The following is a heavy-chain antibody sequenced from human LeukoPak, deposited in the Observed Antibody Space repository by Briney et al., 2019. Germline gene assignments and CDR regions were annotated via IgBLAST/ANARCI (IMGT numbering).Heavy chain of an antibody. V-gene: IGHV4-39*01. CDR3: ARHPNWFDP. Sequence: SETLSLTCTVSGGSINSNSYSWGWIRQPPGKGLEWIGSVFSSGTTYYNPSLKSRITMSVDTSKNQFSLRLNSVTASDTAVYYCARHPNWFDPWGQGILVTVSS. CDR2: VFSSGTT. CDR1: GGSINSNSYS. J-gene: IGHJ5*02.